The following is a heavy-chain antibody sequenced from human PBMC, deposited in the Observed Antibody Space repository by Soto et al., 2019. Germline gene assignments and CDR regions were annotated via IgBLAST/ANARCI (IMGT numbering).Heavy chain of an antibody. Sequence: VLLVESGGGLVQPGRSLRLSCAVSGFNFGNYAMHWVRQAPGKGLEWVAAINWNSDKVAYAGSVLGRFTIFRDSAKNSLHLQMNDLTTEDTALYYCAKDKGGTPYYIDSWGQGILVTVPS. CDR1: GFNFGNYA. D-gene: IGHD6-25*01. CDR3: AKDKGGTPYYIDS. CDR2: INWNSDKV. J-gene: IGHJ4*02. V-gene: IGHV3-9*01.